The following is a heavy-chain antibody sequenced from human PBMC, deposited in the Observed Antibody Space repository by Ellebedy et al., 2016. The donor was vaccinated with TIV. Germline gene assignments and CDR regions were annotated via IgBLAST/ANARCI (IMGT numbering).Heavy chain of an antibody. Sequence: PGGSLRLSCEASGFPFRNYAMPWVRQSPRKGLEWVAIVSFDIDKKFYTDSVKGRFTISRDNSKNTLYLDMNSLGVDDTAVYYCARDLTQYASGAGLSDSWGQGTLVTVSS. J-gene: IGHJ4*02. CDR1: GFPFRNYA. CDR3: ARDLTQYASGAGLSDS. D-gene: IGHD2-2*01. CDR2: VSFDIDKK. V-gene: IGHV3-30-3*01.